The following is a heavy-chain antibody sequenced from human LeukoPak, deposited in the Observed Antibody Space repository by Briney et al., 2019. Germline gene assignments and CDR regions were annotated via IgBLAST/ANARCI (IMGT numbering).Heavy chain of an antibody. CDR2: INSDGSSI. J-gene: IGHJ4*02. Sequence: GGSLRLSCAASGFTFSSHWMHWVRQAPGKGLVWVSRINSDGSSISYADSVKGRFTISRDNAKNTLYLQMNSLRAEDTAVYYCAREEYYDSSVYGYWGQGTLVTVSS. CDR3: AREEYYDSSVYGY. V-gene: IGHV3-74*01. CDR1: GFTFSSHW. D-gene: IGHD3-22*01.